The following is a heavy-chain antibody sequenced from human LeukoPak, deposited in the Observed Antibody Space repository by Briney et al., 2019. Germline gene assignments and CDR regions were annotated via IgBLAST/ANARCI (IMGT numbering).Heavy chain of an antibody. Sequence: PSETLSLTCAVSGSSIGTFSYWAWIRQSPGKGLELIWTIDPSGSTFYSPSLRSRVTLSVDTSKIHFSLHLSSVTAADTAVYYSARDLWDYYGSSTYIQRHYYFDFWGRGTLVTVSS. J-gene: IGHJ4*02. D-gene: IGHD3-22*01. V-gene: IGHV4-38-2*02. CDR1: GSSIGTFSY. CDR2: IDPSGST. CDR3: ARDLWDYYGSSTYIQRHYYFDF.